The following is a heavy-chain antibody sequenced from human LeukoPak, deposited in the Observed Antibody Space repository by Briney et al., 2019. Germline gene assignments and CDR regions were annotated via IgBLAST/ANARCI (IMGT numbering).Heavy chain of an antibody. CDR2: ISGSSDTT. D-gene: IGHD1-26*01. J-gene: IGHJ4*02. CDR3: AKSKGESRGASNY. CDR1: GFTFSSYA. Sequence: GGSLRLSCAASGFTFSSYAMNWVRQAPGKGLEWVSFISGSSDTTYYADSVEGLFTISRDNSKTTLYLQMNSLRAEDTAVYYCAKSKGESRGASNYWGQGTLVTVSS. V-gene: IGHV3-23*01.